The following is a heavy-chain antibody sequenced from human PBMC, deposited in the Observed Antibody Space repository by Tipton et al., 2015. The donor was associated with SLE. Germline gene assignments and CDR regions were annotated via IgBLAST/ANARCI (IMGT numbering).Heavy chain of an antibody. Sequence: TLSLTCAVYGGSFSGYYWSWIRQPPGKGLEWIGEINHSGSTNYNPPLKSRVTISVDTSKNQFSLKLSSVTAADTAVYYCARERAPTVVTQVADAFDIWGQGTMVTVSS. V-gene: IGHV4-34*01. CDR3: ARERAPTVVTQVADAFDI. D-gene: IGHD4-23*01. J-gene: IGHJ3*02. CDR1: GGSFSGYY. CDR2: INHSGST.